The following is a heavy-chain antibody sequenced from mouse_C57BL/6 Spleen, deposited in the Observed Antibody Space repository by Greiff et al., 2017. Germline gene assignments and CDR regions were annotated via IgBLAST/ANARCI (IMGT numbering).Heavy chain of an antibody. Sequence: QVQLQQSDAELVTPGASVTITCKVSGYTFTDHTIHWMKQRPEQGLEWLGYIYPRGGRTKYNEKIKGKATLTADKSSSSAHMQLNSLTSENSAVYFCAGLLPYYAMDYWGQGTSVTVSS. CDR2: IYPRGGRT. CDR3: AGLLPYYAMDY. D-gene: IGHD2-3*01. J-gene: IGHJ4*01. CDR1: GYTFTDHT. V-gene: IGHV1-78*01.